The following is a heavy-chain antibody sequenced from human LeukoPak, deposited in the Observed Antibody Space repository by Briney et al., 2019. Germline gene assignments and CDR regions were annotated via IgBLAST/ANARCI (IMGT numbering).Heavy chain of an antibody. CDR2: IGSKAYGGTT. CDR1: GFTFGDYA. J-gene: IGHJ4*02. Sequence: GRSLRLSCTASGFTFGDYAMSWVRQAPGKGLEWVGFIGSKAYGGTTEYAASVKGRFTISRDDSKSIAYLQMNSLKTEDTAVYYCTRDGYDYVWGSYRHYFDYWGQGTLVTVSS. D-gene: IGHD3-16*02. CDR3: TRDGYDYVWGSYRHYFDY. V-gene: IGHV3-49*04.